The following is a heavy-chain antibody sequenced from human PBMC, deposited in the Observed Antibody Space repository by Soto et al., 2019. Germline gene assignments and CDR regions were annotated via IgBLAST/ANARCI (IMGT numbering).Heavy chain of an antibody. D-gene: IGHD1-26*01. CDR3: AKSGGRRELPHNDY. Sequence: EVQLLESGGVLVQPGGSLRLSCAASGFTFSSYAMSWVRQAPGKGLEWVSAISGSGGSTYYADSVKGRFTISRDNSKNTLYLQMNSLRAEDTAVYYCAKSGGRRELPHNDYWGQGTLVTVSS. J-gene: IGHJ4*02. CDR2: ISGSGGST. V-gene: IGHV3-23*01. CDR1: GFTFSSYA.